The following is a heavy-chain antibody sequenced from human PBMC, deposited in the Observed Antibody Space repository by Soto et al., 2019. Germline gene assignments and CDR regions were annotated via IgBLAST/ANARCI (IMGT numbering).Heavy chain of an antibody. Sequence: PSETLSLTCTVSGGSISSYYWSWIRQPPGKGLEWIGYIYYSGSTNYNPSLKSRVTISVDTSKSQFSLKLSSVTAADTAVYYCAGDPGDTAMVTDAFDIWGQGTMVTVSS. CDR2: IYYSGST. D-gene: IGHD5-18*01. V-gene: IGHV4-59*01. CDR1: GGSISSYY. J-gene: IGHJ3*02. CDR3: AGDPGDTAMVTDAFDI.